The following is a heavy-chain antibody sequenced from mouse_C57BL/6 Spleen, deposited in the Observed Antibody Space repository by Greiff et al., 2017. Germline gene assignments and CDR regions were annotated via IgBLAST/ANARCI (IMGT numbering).Heavy chain of an antibody. CDR2: ILPGSGST. CDR3: ARGGYSNYYSYAMDY. Sequence: QVQLLQSGADLMKPGASVKLSCTATGYTFTGYWIEWVKQRPGHGLEWIGEILPGSGSTYYHDKFKGKATVTADTSSNTAYMQLSSLTTEDSAIYKGARGGYSNYYSYAMDYWGQGTSVTVSS. CDR1: GYTFTGYW. D-gene: IGHD2-5*01. J-gene: IGHJ4*01. V-gene: IGHV1-9*01.